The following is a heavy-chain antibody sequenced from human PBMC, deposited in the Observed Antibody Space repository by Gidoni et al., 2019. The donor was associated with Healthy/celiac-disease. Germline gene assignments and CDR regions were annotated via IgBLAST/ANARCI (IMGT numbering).Heavy chain of an antibody. D-gene: IGHD6-6*01. CDR3: ASLAIGSPYSSSSGA. Sequence: QVQLVQSGAEVKKPGSSVKVSCKSSGGTFSSYAISWVRQAPGQGLAWMGGIIPIFGTANYAQKFQGRVTITADESTSTAYMELSSLRSEDTAVYYCASLAIGSPYSSSSGAWGQGTLVTVSS. V-gene: IGHV1-69*01. CDR1: GGTFSSYA. J-gene: IGHJ5*02. CDR2: IIPIFGTA.